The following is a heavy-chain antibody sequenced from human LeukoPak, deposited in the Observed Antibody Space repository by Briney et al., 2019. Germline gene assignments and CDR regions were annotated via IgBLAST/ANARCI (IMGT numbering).Heavy chain of an antibody. Sequence: GEALQTSCQGAGCGFTSYWIGWGRPMPGKGGEGRGSIYPGDSDTRYSPSFQGQVTISADKSISTAYLQWSSLKASDTAMYYCTRQEYGSGNLDYWGQGTLVTVSS. D-gene: IGHD1-14*01. V-gene: IGHV5-51*01. CDR3: TRQEYGSGNLDY. CDR2: IYPGDSDT. CDR1: GCGFTSYW. J-gene: IGHJ4*02.